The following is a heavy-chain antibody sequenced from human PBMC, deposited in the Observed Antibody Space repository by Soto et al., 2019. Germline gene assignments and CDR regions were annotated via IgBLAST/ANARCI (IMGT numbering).Heavy chain of an antibody. V-gene: IGHV3-23*01. CDR2: ISGSGGAT. D-gene: IGHD1-26*01. CDR3: AIRILSGNYFPSDY. Sequence: GGSLRLSCAASGFTFSSYALSWVRQAPGKGLEWVSSISGSGGATYYADSVKGRFTISRDNSKNTLFLQMDSLRAEDTAVYYCAIRILSGNYFPSDYWGQGTLVTVSS. J-gene: IGHJ4*01. CDR1: GFTFSSYA.